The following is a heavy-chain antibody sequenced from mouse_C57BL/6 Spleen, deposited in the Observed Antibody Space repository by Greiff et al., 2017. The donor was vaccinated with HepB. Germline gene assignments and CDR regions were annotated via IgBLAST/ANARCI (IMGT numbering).Heavy chain of an antibody. CDR1: GYTFTSYW. D-gene: IGHD1-1*01. J-gene: IGHJ2*01. CDR2: IDPSDSYT. Sequence: QVQLQQPGAELVKPGASVKLSCKASGYTFTSYWMQWVKQRPGQGLEWIGEIDPSDSYTNYNQKFKGKATLTVDTSSSTAYMQLSSLTSEDSAVYYCARSSFIYSFDYWGQGTTLTVSS. V-gene: IGHV1-50*01. CDR3: ARSSFIYSFDY.